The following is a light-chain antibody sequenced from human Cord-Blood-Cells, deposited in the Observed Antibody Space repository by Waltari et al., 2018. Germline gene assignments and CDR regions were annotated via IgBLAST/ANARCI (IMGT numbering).Light chain of an antibody. Sequence: DIKMTQSPSSVSASVGDRVTITCRASQGISSWLAWDHQKPGKAPKLLLYAASSLPSGVPSRFICSGSGTDLTLTISSLQPEDFATYYCQQANSFPLPLGGGTKVEIK. V-gene: IGKV1-12*01. CDR2: AAS. J-gene: IGKJ4*01. CDR3: QQANSFPLP. CDR1: QGISSW.